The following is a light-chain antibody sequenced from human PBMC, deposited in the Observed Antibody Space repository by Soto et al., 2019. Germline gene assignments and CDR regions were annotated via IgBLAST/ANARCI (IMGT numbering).Light chain of an antibody. CDR1: QGIRND. CDR2: AAS. V-gene: IGKV1-6*02. CDR3: LQDYSFHRT. Sequence: AIQVTQSPSSLSASVGDRVTITCRASQGIRNDLSWYQQKPGKAPKLLIYAASSLQSGVPSRFSGSGSGTDFTLTISSLQPEDFETYYCLQDYSFHRTFGGGSKVDIX. J-gene: IGKJ4*01.